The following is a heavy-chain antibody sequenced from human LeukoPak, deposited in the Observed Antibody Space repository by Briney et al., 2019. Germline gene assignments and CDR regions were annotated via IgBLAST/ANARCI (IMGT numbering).Heavy chain of an antibody. Sequence: GGSLRLSCSASGFTFSSYAMTWVRQAPGKGLEWVSSITASGDKTYYADSVKGRFTISRDNSKNTLYLQMYSLRAEDTAVYYCAREGGTVVDLDYWGQGTLVTVSS. D-gene: IGHD2-21*01. V-gene: IGHV3-23*01. J-gene: IGHJ4*02. CDR2: ITASGDKT. CDR1: GFTFSSYA. CDR3: AREGGTVVDLDY.